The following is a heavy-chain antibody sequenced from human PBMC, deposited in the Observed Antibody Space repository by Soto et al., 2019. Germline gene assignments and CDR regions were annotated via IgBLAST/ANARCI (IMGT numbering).Heavy chain of an antibody. CDR2: IIPIFGTA. J-gene: IGHJ4*02. CDR1: GGTFSSYA. Sequence: SVKVSCKXSGGTFSSYAISWVRQAPGQGLEWMGGIIPIFGTANYAQKFQGRVTITADESTSTAYMGLSSLRSEDTAVYYCARHYYDSSGYQYYFDYWGQGTLVTVSS. V-gene: IGHV1-69*13. D-gene: IGHD3-22*01. CDR3: ARHYYDSSGYQYYFDY.